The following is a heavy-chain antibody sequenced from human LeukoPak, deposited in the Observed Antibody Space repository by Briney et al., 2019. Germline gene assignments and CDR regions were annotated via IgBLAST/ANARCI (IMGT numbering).Heavy chain of an antibody. CDR1: GYTFTSYG. CDR3: AREAGYCSSTSCSWTFDY. D-gene: IGHD2-2*01. V-gene: IGHV1-18*01. Sequence: ASVKVSCKASGYTFTSYGISWVRQAPGQGLEWMGWISAYNGNTNYAQKLQGRVTMTTDTSTSTAYMELRSLRSGDTAVYYCAREAGYCSSTSCSWTFDYWGQGTLVTVSS. CDR2: ISAYNGNT. J-gene: IGHJ4*02.